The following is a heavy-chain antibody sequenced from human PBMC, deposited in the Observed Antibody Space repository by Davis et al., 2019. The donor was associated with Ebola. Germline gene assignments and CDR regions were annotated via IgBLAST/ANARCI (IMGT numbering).Heavy chain of an antibody. V-gene: IGHV5-51*01. Sequence: KVSCKGSGYSFTSYWIGWVRQMPGKGLEWMGVIYPGDSDTRYSQSFQGQVTISADKSISTAYLQWSSLKASDTAMYFCARQGGGNTYGSGDYWGQGTLVTVSS. CDR2: IYPGDSDT. J-gene: IGHJ4*02. CDR3: ARQGGGNTYGSGDY. CDR1: GYSFTSYW. D-gene: IGHD5-18*01.